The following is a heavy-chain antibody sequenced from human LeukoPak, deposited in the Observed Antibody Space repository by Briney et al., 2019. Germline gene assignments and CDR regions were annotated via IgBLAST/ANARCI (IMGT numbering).Heavy chain of an antibody. J-gene: IGHJ4*02. Sequence: GGSLRLSCAASGFTFSSYAMSWVRQAPGKGLEWVSAISGSGGSTYYADSVKGRFTISRDNSKNALYLQMNSLRAEDTAVYYCAKGPGIVATISQGDYWGQGALVTVSS. CDR2: ISGSGGST. D-gene: IGHD5-12*01. CDR1: GFTFSSYA. V-gene: IGHV3-23*01. CDR3: AKGPGIVATISQGDY.